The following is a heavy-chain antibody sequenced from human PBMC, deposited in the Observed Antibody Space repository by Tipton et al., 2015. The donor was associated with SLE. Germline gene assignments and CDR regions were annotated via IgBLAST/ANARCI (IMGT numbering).Heavy chain of an antibody. CDR3: ARGRGVQYLWYFDY. V-gene: IGHV4-31*03. Sequence: TLSLTCTVSGGSISSGGYYWTWIRQHPGKGPEWIGYIYYSGSTYYNPSLKSRVTISVDTSKNQFSRKLSSVTAADTAVYYCARGRGVQYLWYFDYWGQGTLVTVSS. CDR2: IYYSGST. J-gene: IGHJ4*02. D-gene: IGHD2-8*02. CDR1: GGSISSGGYY.